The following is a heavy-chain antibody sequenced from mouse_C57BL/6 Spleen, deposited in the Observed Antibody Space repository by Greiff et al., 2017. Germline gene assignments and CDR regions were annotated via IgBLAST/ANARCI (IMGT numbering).Heavy chain of an antibody. CDR1: GYTFTSYW. CDR3: ARGATIVTTYYFDY. CDR2: IHPNSGST. Sequence: QVQLQQPGAELVKPGASVKLSCKASGYTFTSYWMHWVKQRPGQGLEWIGMIHPNSGSTNYNEKFKSKATLTVDKSSSTAYMQLSSLTSEDSAVYYCARGATIVTTYYFDYWGQGTTLTVSS. V-gene: IGHV1-64*01. J-gene: IGHJ2*01. D-gene: IGHD2-5*01.